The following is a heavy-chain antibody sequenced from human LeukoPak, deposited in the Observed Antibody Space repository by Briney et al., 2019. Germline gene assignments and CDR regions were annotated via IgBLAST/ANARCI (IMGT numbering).Heavy chain of an antibody. CDR1: GGSISSYY. D-gene: IGHD3-22*01. CDR2: IYTSGST. Sequence: PSETLSLTCTVSGGSISSYYWSWIRQPAGKGLEWIGRIYTSGSTNYNPSLKSRVTMSVDTSKNQFSLKLSSVTAADTAVYYCARDSYYYDSSGRSSYYFDYWGQGTLVTVSS. CDR3: ARDSYYYDSSGRSSYYFDY. V-gene: IGHV4-4*07. J-gene: IGHJ4*02.